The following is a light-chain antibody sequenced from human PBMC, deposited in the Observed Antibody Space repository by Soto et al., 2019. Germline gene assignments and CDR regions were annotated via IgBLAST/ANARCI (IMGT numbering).Light chain of an antibody. CDR3: QQYHSLT. Sequence: IVLTQSPAILALSPGDRATLSCRASQSVSSSYLAWYQHKPGQAPRLLIHGASSRVTGIPDRFSGSGSGTDFTLTITRLEPEDFAVYYCQQYHSLTLGGGTKV. CDR2: GAS. V-gene: IGKV3-20*01. CDR1: QSVSSSY. J-gene: IGKJ4*01.